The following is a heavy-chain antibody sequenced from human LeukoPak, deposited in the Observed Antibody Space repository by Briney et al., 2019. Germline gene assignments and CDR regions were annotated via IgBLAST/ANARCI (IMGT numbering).Heavy chain of an antibody. CDR3: ARRGNLSLLR. CDR2: IYHSGST. D-gene: IGHD1-7*01. J-gene: IGHJ4*02. Sequence: SETLSLTCAVSGYSISSGYYWGWIRQPPGKGLEWIGSIYHSGSTYYNPSPKSRVTISVDTSKNQFSLKLSSVTAADTAVYYCARRGNLSLLRWGQGTLVTVSS. V-gene: IGHV4-38-2*01. CDR1: GYSISSGYY.